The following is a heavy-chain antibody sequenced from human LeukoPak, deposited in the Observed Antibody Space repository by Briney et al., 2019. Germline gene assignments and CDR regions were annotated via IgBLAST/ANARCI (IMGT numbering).Heavy chain of an antibody. Sequence: SETLSLTCTVSGGSITNYYWSWIRQPPGKGLEWIAYIYYSGSTNYNPSLTSRVTISVDTSKNQFSLKLSSVTAADTAVYYCARVYYSNSYDYWYFDLWGRGTLVTVSS. D-gene: IGHD6-13*01. CDR2: IYYSGST. CDR3: ARVYYSNSYDYWYFDL. CDR1: GGSITNYY. J-gene: IGHJ2*01. V-gene: IGHV4-59*01.